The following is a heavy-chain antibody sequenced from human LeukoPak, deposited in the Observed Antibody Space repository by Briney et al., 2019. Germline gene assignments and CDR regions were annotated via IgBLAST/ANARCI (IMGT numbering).Heavy chain of an antibody. V-gene: IGHV4-59*01. D-gene: IGHD6-19*01. Sequence: PSETLSLTCSVSGVSISSYYWSWIRQPPGKGLEWIGYISYTGSTSYNPSLKSRVTVSLDTSKNQYSLQLSSVTGADTAVYYCARDAYSSSHFHYWGQGTQVTVSS. CDR1: GVSISSYY. CDR2: ISYTGST. CDR3: ARDAYSSSHFHY. J-gene: IGHJ4*02.